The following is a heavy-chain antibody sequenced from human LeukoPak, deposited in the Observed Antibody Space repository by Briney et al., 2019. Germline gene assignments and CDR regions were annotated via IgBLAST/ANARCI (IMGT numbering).Heavy chain of an antibody. CDR1: GYTFTTYD. V-gene: IGHV1-8*01. CDR2: MNPNTGKS. Sequence: ASVKVSCKASGYTFTTYDINWVRQAAGQGLEWMGWMNPNTGKSGYAQRFQGRVTFTRVTSIDTAYMELSSLGSADTAVYYCARKTCTTTSCLHPWGQGTLVTVSS. J-gene: IGHJ5*02. CDR3: ARKTCTTTSCLHP. D-gene: IGHD2-2*01.